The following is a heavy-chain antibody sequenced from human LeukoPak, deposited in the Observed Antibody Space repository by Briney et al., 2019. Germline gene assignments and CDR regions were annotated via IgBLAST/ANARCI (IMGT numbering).Heavy chain of an antibody. J-gene: IGHJ4*02. CDR2: ISGSGGST. Sequence: GGSLRLYCAASGFTFSSYAMSWVRQAPGKGPEWVSAISGSGGSTYYADSVKGRFTISRDNSKNTLYLQMNSLRAEDTAVYYCAKGGGGYGDYQFDYWGQGTLVTVSS. CDR1: GFTFSSYA. V-gene: IGHV3-23*01. D-gene: IGHD4-17*01. CDR3: AKGGGGYGDYQFDY.